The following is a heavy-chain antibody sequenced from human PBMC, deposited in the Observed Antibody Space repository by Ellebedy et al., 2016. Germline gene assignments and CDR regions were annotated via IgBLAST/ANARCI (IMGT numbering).Heavy chain of an antibody. CDR2: INPSGGST. CDR1: GYTFTSYY. J-gene: IGHJ3*02. Sequence: ASVKVSCKASGYTFTSYYMHWVRQAPGQGLEWMGIINPSGGSTSYAQKLQGRVTMTRDTSTSTVYMELSSLRSEDTAVYYCASQGASLDAFDIWGQGTMVTVSS. V-gene: IGHV1-46*04. CDR3: ASQGASLDAFDI.